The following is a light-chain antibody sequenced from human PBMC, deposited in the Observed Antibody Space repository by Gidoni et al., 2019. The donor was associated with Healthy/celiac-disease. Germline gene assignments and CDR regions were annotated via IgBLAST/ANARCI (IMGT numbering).Light chain of an antibody. CDR3: AAWDDSLNGVV. CDR1: SSNIGSNT. CDR2: SNN. Sequence: QSVLTQPPSASGTPGQRVTLSCSGSSSNIGSNTVNWSQQPPGTAPKLLIYSNNPRPSGVPDRFSGSKSGTSASLAISGLQSEDEADYYCAAWDDSLNGVVFGGGTKLTVL. V-gene: IGLV1-44*01. J-gene: IGLJ2*01.